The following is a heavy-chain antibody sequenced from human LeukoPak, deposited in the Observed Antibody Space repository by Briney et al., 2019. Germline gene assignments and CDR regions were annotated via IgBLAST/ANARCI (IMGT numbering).Heavy chain of an antibody. V-gene: IGHV5-51*01. Sequence: ESLKISCKGSGYTFTNYWIGWVRQMPETGLEWMGVIYPADSDTTYNPSFQGQVTISVDRSINTAYLQWSSLKASDTAMYYCARRCMSGYCSSGGPMDDYWGQGTLVTVSS. J-gene: IGHJ4*02. CDR1: GYTFTNYW. D-gene: IGHD2-15*01. CDR3: ARRCMSGYCSSGGPMDDY. CDR2: IYPADSDT.